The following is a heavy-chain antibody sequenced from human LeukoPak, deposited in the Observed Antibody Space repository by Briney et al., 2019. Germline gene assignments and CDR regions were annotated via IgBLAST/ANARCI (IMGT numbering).Heavy chain of an antibody. CDR3: AATIAVAGQFDY. CDR2: ISGSGGST. CDR1: GFTFSSYA. D-gene: IGHD6-19*01. Sequence: GGSLRLSCAASGFTFSSYAMSWVRQAPGKGLEWVSAISGSGGSTYYADSVKGRFTISRDNSKNTLYLQMNSLRAEDTAVYYCAATIAVAGQFDYWGQGTLVTVSS. V-gene: IGHV3-23*01. J-gene: IGHJ4*02.